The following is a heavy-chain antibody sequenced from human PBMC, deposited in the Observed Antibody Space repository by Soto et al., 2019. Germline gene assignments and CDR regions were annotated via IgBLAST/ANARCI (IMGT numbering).Heavy chain of an antibody. CDR1: GFTFSSYW. CDR3: ARVRSAYGMDV. CDR2: IKQDGREK. V-gene: IGHV3-7*03. Sequence: GGSLKLSCAASGFTFSSYWMSWVRQAPGKGLEWVANIKQDGREKYYVDSVKGRFTISRDNAKNSLYLQMNSLRAEDTDVYYCARVRSAYGMDVWGQGTTVTVSS. J-gene: IGHJ6*02.